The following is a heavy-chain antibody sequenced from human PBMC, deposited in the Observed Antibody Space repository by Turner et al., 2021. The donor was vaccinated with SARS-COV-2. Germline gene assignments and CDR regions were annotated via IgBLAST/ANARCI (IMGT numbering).Heavy chain of an antibody. D-gene: IGHD3-22*01. V-gene: IGHV4-39*01. CDR1: GGSISSSSYS. CDR2: IYYSGST. J-gene: IGHJ2*01. CDR3: ATPSVSYDSSGYFHFDL. Sequence: QLQLQESGPGLVKPWETLSLTCTVSGGSISSSSYSWGWIRQPPGKGLEWIGSIYYSGSTYYNPSLKSRVTISVDTSKNQFSLKLSSVTAADTAVYYCATPSVSYDSSGYFHFDLWGRGTLVTVSS.